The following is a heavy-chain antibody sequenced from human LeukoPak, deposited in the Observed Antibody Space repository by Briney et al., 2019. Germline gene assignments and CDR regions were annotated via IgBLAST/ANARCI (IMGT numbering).Heavy chain of an antibody. V-gene: IGHV3-23*01. Sequence: GGSLRLYCAASGFTFSSYAMSWVRQAPGKGLEWVSAISGSGGSTYYADSVKGRFTISRDNSKNTLYLQMNSLRAEDTAVYYCAKGLAYCGGDCYFDYWGQGTLVTVSS. CDR1: GFTFSSYA. J-gene: IGHJ4*02. CDR2: ISGSGGST. D-gene: IGHD2-21*01. CDR3: AKGLAYCGGDCYFDY.